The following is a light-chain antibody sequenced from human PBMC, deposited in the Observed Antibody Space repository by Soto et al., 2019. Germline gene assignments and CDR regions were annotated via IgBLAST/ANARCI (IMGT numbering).Light chain of an antibody. CDR2: GAS. CDR1: ESVTNSY. CDR3: QQYNSWLWT. Sequence: EIVWTQSTGTLSWSPGERVTLSCRASESVTNSYLAWYQQKPGQAPRLLIYGASTRATGIPARFSGSGSGTEFTLIISSLQSEDSAVYYCQQYNSWLWTFGQGTKVDIK. J-gene: IGKJ1*01. V-gene: IGKV3-15*01.